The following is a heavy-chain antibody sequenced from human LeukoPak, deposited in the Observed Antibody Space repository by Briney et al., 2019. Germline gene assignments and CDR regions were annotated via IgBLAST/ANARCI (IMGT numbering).Heavy chain of an antibody. D-gene: IGHD3-10*01. CDR3: AKEASGSGSYY. CDR1: GFTFSSYG. J-gene: IGHJ4*02. CDR2: ISYDGSNK. V-gene: IGHV3-30*18. Sequence: LRLSCAASGFTFSSYGMHWVRQAPGKGLEWVAVISYDGSNKYYADSVKGRFTISRDNSKNTLYLQMNSLRAEDTAVYYCAKEASGSGSYYWGQGTLVTASS.